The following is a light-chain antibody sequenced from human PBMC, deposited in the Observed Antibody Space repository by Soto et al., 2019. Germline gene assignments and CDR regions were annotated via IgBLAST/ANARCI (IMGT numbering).Light chain of an antibody. CDR1: QSLSDW. Sequence: DIQMTQSPSTLSASVGDRVTITCRASQSLSDWLAWYQQKPGKAPKLLIYKASTLASGVPSRFSGSGSGTEFTLTISSLQPEDFAAYYCQQSYSTPYTFGQGTKVDIK. CDR2: KAS. J-gene: IGKJ2*01. CDR3: QQSYSTPYT. V-gene: IGKV1-5*03.